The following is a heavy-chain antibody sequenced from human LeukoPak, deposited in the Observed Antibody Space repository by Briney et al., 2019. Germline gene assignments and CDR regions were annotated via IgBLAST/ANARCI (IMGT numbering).Heavy chain of an antibody. V-gene: IGHV3-23*01. Sequence: GGPLRLSCAASGFTFHRYAMSWVRQAPWKGLDGVSAISGSGGSTYYADSVKGRFTISSDNSKHTLYLQMNSLRAEDTAVYYCAKLMEYCSGGSCYRDAFDIWGKGTMVTVSS. CDR2: ISGSGGST. CDR3: AKLMEYCSGGSCYRDAFDI. J-gene: IGHJ3*02. D-gene: IGHD2-15*01. CDR1: GFTFHRYA.